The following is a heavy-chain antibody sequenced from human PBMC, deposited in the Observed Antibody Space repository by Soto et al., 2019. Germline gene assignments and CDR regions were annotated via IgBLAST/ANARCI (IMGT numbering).Heavy chain of an antibody. J-gene: IGHJ6*02. CDR1: GYTFTGYY. CDR2: INPNSGGT. V-gene: IGHV1-2*04. CDR3: ARNGKSSSQRHYYYYGMDV. D-gene: IGHD6-6*01. Sequence: QVQLVQSGAEVKKPGASVKVSCKASGYTFTGYYMHWVRQAPGQGLEWMGWINPNSGGTNYAQKFQGWVTMTRETSISTAYMELSRLRSDDTAVYYCARNGKSSSQRHYYYYGMDVWGQGTTVTVSS.